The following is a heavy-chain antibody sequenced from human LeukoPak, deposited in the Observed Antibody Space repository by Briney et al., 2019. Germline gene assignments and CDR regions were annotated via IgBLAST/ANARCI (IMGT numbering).Heavy chain of an antibody. V-gene: IGHV3-7*01. CDR2: IKQDGSEK. J-gene: IGHJ4*02. CDR1: GFTFSSYW. Sequence: GGSLRLSCAASGFTFSSYWMSWVRQAQGKGLEWVANIKQDGSEKYYVDSVKGRFTISRDNAKNSLYLQMNSLRAEDTAVYYCARGLYSSSWYYHFDYWGQGTLVTVSS. CDR3: ARGLYSSSWYYHFDY. D-gene: IGHD6-13*01.